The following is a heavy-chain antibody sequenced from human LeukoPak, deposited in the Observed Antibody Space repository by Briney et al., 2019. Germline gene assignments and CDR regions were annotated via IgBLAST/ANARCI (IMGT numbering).Heavy chain of an antibody. CDR2: IKQDGSEK. V-gene: IGHV3-7*03. CDR1: GFTFRSYW. D-gene: IGHD1-26*01. CDR3: AKEYTGSFSPFPSYFDY. Sequence: GGSLRLSCAASGFTFRSYWMSWVRQTPGKGLEWVANIKQDGSEKYYADSVKGRFSISRDNAKNSLYLQMNSLRAEDTAVYYCAKEYTGSFSPFPSYFDYWGQGTLVTVSS. J-gene: IGHJ4*02.